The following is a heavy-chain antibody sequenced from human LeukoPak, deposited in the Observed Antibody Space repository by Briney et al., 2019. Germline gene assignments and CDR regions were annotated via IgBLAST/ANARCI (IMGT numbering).Heavy chain of an antibody. V-gene: IGHV1-69*02. D-gene: IGHD2-2*01. Sequence: SVKVSCKASGYTFTGYYMHWVRQAPGQGLEWMGRIIPILGIANYAQKFQGRVTITADKSTSTAYMELSSLRSEDTAVYYCATPYCSSTSCYLGDYYYYGMDVWGQGTTVTVSS. CDR2: IIPILGIA. CDR3: ATPYCSSTSCYLGDYYYYGMDV. CDR1: GYTFTGYY. J-gene: IGHJ6*02.